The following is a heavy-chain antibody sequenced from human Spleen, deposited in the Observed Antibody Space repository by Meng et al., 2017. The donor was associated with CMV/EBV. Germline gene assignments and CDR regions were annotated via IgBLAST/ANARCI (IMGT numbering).Heavy chain of an antibody. Sequence: GESLKISCAASGFTFSGFWMHWVRQTPGKGLEWVSAISGSGDYTYYADSVKGRFTISRDNSKNTLYLQMNSLRAEDTAVYYCAKSQGGINYYDSSGFSDYWGQGTLVTVSS. J-gene: IGHJ4*02. CDR3: AKSQGGINYYDSSGFSDY. D-gene: IGHD3-22*01. V-gene: IGHV3-23*01. CDR2: ISGSGDYT. CDR1: GFTFSGFW.